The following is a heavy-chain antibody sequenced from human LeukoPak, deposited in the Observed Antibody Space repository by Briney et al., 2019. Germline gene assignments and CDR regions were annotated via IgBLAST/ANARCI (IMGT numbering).Heavy chain of an antibody. J-gene: IGHJ4*02. V-gene: IGHV1-46*03. Sequence: ASVKVSCKASGYTFTSYYMHWVREAPGQGLEWMGIINPSGGSTSYAQKLQGRVTMTRDTSTSTVYMELSSLRSEDTAVYYCASGDSSWYYFDYWGQGTLVTVSS. CDR1: GYTFTSYY. D-gene: IGHD6-13*01. CDR2: INPSGGST. CDR3: ASGDSSWYYFDY.